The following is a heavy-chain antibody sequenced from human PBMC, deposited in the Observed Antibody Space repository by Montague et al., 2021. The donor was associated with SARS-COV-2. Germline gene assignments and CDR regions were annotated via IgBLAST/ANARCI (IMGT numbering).Heavy chain of an antibody. J-gene: IGHJ6*03. CDR1: GFAFSDYY. Sequence: SLRLSCAASGFAFSDYYMSWIRQAPGKGLEWVSYISSISSHTNYAASVKGRFTISRDNAKNSLFLQMSSLSAEDTAVYYCARVDCSSTSCYMPLNHYYYYYMDVWGKGTPVTVSS. D-gene: IGHD2-2*02. V-gene: IGHV3-11*05. CDR3: ARVDCSSTSCYMPLNHYYYYYMDV. CDR2: ISSISSHT.